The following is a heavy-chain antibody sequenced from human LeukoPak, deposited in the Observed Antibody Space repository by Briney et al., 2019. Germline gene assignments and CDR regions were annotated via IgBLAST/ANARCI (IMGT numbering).Heavy chain of an antibody. CDR2: MNPNSGNT. J-gene: IGHJ6*03. V-gene: IGHV1-8*03. CDR3: AREVATTGMDV. CDR1: GYTFTSYD. D-gene: IGHD5-12*01. Sequence: ASVKVSYKASGYTFTSYDINWVRQATGQGLEWMGWMNPNSGNTGYAQKFQGRVTITRNTSISTAYMELSSLRSEDTAVYYCAREVATTGMDVWGKGTTVTVSS.